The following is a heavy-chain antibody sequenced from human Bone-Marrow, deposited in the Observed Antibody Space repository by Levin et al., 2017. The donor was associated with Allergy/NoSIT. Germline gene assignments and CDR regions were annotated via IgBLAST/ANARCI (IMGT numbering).Heavy chain of an antibody. V-gene: IGHV4-34*01. CDR3: ARGPRIGYDPYFDY. CDR2: INHSGST. D-gene: IGHD5-12*01. J-gene: IGHJ4*02. CDR1: GGSFSGYY. Sequence: SETLSLTCAVYGGSFSGYYWSWIRQPPGKGLEWLGEINHSGSTNYNPSLKSRVTISVDTSKNQFSLKLSSVTAADTAVYYCARGPRIGYDPYFDYWGQGTLVTVSS.